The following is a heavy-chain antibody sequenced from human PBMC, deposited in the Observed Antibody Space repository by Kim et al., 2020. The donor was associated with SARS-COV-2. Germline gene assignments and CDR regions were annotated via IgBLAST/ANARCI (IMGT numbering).Heavy chain of an antibody. CDR1: GGSISSSSYY. Sequence: SETLSLTCTVSGGSISSSSYYWSWIRQPPGKGLEWIGSIYYSGSTYYNPSLKSRVTISVDTSKNQFSLKLSSVTAADTAVYYCARLSGYSDYWGQGTLVTVSS. V-gene: IGHV4-39*01. CDR3: ARLSGYSDY. D-gene: IGHD3-3*01. CDR2: IYYSGST. J-gene: IGHJ4*02.